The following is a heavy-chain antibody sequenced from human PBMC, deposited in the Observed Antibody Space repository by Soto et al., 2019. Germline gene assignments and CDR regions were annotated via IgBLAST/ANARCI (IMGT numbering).Heavy chain of an antibody. CDR3: ARDSIHSGSDPRHFDY. CDR2: IYYSGST. D-gene: IGHD3-22*01. J-gene: IGHJ4*02. Sequence: SETLSLTCTVSGGSISSGGYYWSWIRQHPGKGLEWIGYIYYSGSTYYNPSLKSRVTISVDTSKNQFSLKLSSVTAADTAVYYCARDSIHSGSDPRHFDYWGQGTLVTVSS. V-gene: IGHV4-31*03. CDR1: GGSISSGGYY.